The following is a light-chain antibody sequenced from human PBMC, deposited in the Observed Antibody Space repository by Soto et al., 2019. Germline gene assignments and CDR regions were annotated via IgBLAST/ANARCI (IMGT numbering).Light chain of an antibody. J-gene: IGLJ1*01. CDR1: SSNIESNT. V-gene: IGLV1-44*01. CDR2: SNN. CDR3: AVWDASLNGRV. Sequence: QSVLTQPPSASGTPGQRVTISCSGSSSNIESNTVNWYQQLPGTAPKLLIYSNNQRPSGVPDRFSGPKSGTSASLAISGLQSADEADYYCAVWDASLNGRVFGTGTKVTVL.